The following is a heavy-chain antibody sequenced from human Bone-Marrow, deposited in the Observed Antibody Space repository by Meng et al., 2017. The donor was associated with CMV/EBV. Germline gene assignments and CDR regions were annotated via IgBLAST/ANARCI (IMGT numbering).Heavy chain of an antibody. D-gene: IGHD2-2*01. J-gene: IGHJ3*02. V-gene: IGHV3-53*01. Sequence: GGSLRLSCAASGFTVSSNYMSWVRQAQGKGLEWVSVISGSGGSTYYADSVKGRFTISRDNAKNSLYLQMNSLRAEDTAVYYCARDRRYCSSTSCYRRPLIEAFDIWGQGTMVTVSS. CDR1: GFTVSSNY. CDR3: ARDRRYCSSTSCYRRPLIEAFDI. CDR2: ISGSGGST.